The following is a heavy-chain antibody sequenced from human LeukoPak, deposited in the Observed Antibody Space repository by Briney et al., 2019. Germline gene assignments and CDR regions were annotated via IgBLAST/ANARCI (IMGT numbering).Heavy chain of an antibody. V-gene: IGHV4-34*01. J-gene: IGHJ4*02. D-gene: IGHD4-17*01. CDR3: ARLFYGDYASH. CDR2: INHGGST. Sequence: SETLSLTCAVYGGSFSGYYWSWIRQPPGKGLEWIGEINHGGSTNYNPSLKSRVTISVDTSKNQFSLKLSSVTAADSAVYYCARLFYGDYASHWGQGTLVTVSS. CDR1: GGSFSGYY.